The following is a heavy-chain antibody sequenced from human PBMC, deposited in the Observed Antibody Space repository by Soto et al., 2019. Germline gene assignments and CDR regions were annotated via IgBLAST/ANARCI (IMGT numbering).Heavy chain of an antibody. CDR3: ARFGYCSGGSCYSRVRYYYYYMDV. V-gene: IGHV4-34*01. J-gene: IGHJ6*03. CDR1: GGSFSGYY. CDR2: INHSGST. Sequence: SETLSLTCAVYGGSFSGYYWSWIRQPPGKGLEWIGEINHSGSTNYNPSLKSRVTISVDTSKNQFSLKLSSVTAADTAVYYCARFGYCSGGSCYSRVRYYYYYMDVWGKGTTVTVSS. D-gene: IGHD2-15*01.